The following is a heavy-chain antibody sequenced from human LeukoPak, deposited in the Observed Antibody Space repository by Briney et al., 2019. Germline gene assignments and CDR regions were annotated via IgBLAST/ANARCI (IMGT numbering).Heavy chain of an antibody. CDR3: ARDSDYGGDGYGDWIDP. V-gene: IGHV1-18*01. D-gene: IGHD4-23*01. CDR2: ISAYNGNT. Sequence: ASVKVSCKASGYTFTSYGISWVRQAPGQGLEWMGWISAYNGNTNYAQKLQGRVTMTTDTSTSTAYMELRSLRSDDTAVYYCARDSDYGGDGYGDWIDPWGQGTLVTVSS. J-gene: IGHJ5*02. CDR1: GYTFTSYG.